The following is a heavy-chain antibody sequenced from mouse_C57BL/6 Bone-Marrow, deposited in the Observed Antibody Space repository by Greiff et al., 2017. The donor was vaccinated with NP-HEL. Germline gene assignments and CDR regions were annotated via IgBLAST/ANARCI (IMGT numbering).Heavy chain of an antibody. Sequence: EVHLVESGGGLVQPKGSLKLSCAASGFSFNTYAMNWVRQAPGKGLEWVARIRSKSNNYATYYADSVKDRFTISRDDSESMLYLQMNNLKTEDTAMYYCVREYYGSRDWYFDVWGTGTTVTVSS. CDR3: VREYYGSRDWYFDV. J-gene: IGHJ1*03. D-gene: IGHD1-1*01. CDR2: IRSKSNNYAT. V-gene: IGHV10-1*01. CDR1: GFSFNTYA.